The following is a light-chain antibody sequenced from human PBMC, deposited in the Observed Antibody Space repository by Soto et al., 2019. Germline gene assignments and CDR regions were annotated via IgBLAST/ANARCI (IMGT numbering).Light chain of an antibody. J-gene: IGLJ1*01. CDR2: DVT. V-gene: IGLV2-14*03. CDR3: CSYTTRSTSYV. Sequence: QSALTQPASVSGSPGQPITISCTGTRSDVGGYNYVSWYQQHPGKAPKLMIFDVTNRPSGVSNRFSGSKSGNTASLTISGLQAEDEADYYCCSYTTRSTSYVFGSGTKLTVL. CDR1: RSDVGGYNY.